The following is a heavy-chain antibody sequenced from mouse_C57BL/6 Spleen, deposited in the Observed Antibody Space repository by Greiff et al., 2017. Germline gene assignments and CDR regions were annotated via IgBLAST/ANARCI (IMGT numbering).Heavy chain of an antibody. D-gene: IGHD2-4*01. Sequence: VKLVESGPGLVAPSQSLSITCTVSGFSLTSYGVSWVRQPPGKGLEWLGVIWGDGSTNYHSALISRLSISKDNSKSQVFLKLNSLQTDDTATYYCAKSIYYDYDEGGYYAMDYWGQGTSVTVSS. CDR3: AKSIYYDYDEGGYYAMDY. CDR2: IWGDGST. J-gene: IGHJ4*01. CDR1: GFSLTSYG. V-gene: IGHV2-3*01.